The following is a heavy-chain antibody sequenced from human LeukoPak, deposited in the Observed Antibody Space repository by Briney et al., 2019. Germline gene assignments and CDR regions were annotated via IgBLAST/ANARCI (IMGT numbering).Heavy chain of an antibody. V-gene: IGHV3-48*04. CDR1: GFTFSSYN. CDR3: ARGHMVEATMDAFDI. Sequence: GGSLRLSCAAPGFTFSSYNMNWVRQAPGKGLEWVSYISWSTTTIYYADSVKGRFTISRDNAKNSLYLQMNSLRAEDTAVYYCARGHMVEATMDAFDIWGQGTMVTVSS. CDR2: ISWSTTTI. D-gene: IGHD1-26*01. J-gene: IGHJ3*02.